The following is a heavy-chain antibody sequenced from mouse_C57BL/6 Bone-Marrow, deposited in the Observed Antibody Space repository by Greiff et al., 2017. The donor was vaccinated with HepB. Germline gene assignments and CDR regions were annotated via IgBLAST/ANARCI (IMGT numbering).Heavy chain of an antibody. Sequence: EVQVVESGGDLVKPGGSLKLSCAASGFTFSSYGMSWVRQTPDKRLEWVATISSGGSYTYYPDSVKGRFTISRDNAKNTLYLQMSSLKSEDTAMYYCASLTGGFDYWGQGTTLTVSS. D-gene: IGHD4-1*01. CDR3: ASLTGGFDY. J-gene: IGHJ2*01. CDR1: GFTFSSYG. CDR2: ISSGGSYT. V-gene: IGHV5-6*01.